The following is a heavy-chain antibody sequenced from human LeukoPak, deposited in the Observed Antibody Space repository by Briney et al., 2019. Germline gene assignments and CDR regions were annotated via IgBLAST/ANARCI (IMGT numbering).Heavy chain of an antibody. CDR2: ISSSSSYI. V-gene: IGHV3-21*01. CDR3: ARRGYHDYSGFDY. J-gene: IGHJ4*02. CDR1: GFTFSSYS. D-gene: IGHD1-26*01. Sequence: GGSLRLSCAASGFTFSSYSMNWVRQAPGKGLEWVSSISSSSSYIYYADSVKGRFTISRDNAKNSLYLQMKSLRAEDTALYYCARRGYHDYSGFDYXXXGTLVTVSS.